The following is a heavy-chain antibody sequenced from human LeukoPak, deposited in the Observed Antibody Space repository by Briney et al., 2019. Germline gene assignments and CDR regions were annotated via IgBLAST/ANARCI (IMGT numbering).Heavy chain of an antibody. V-gene: IGHV3-48*03. J-gene: IGHJ3*02. Sequence: PGGSLRLSCAASGFTFGSFEMNWVRQAPGKGLEWLSYISSSGSNKYYADSLKGRFTISRDDAKNSLYLQMNSLTAEDTADYYCARDLGDYVGYDAFDIWGQGTRVTVSS. CDR1: GFTFGSFE. CDR2: ISSSGSNK. D-gene: IGHD4-17*01. CDR3: ARDLGDYVGYDAFDI.